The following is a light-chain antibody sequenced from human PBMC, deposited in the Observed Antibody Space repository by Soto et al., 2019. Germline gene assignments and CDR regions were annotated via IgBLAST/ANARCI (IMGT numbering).Light chain of an antibody. CDR1: SSDVGGYNY. Sequence: QSVLTQPASVSGSPGQSITISCTGTSSDVGGYNYVSWYQQHPGKAPQLMFFEVSNRSSGVSNRFSGSKSGNTASLTISGLQAEDEADYYCSSYTSSSTLVVFGGGTKLTVL. V-gene: IGLV2-14*01. CDR3: SSYTSSSTLVV. J-gene: IGLJ2*01. CDR2: EVS.